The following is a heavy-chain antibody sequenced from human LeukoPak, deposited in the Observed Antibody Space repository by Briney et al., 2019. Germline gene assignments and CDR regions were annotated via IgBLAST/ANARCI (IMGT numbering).Heavy chain of an antibody. V-gene: IGHV1-18*01. J-gene: IGHJ4*02. CDR1: GYTFTNYG. D-gene: IGHD4-17*01. CDR3: ARDRDYGDYNTQDLFVY. Sequence: ASVRVSCKASGYTFTNYGISWVRQAPGQGLEWMGWISAYNGNTNYAQKFQGRVTMTTDTSTSTAYMELRILRSDDTAVYYCARDRDYGDYNTQDLFVYWGQGTLVTVSS. CDR2: ISAYNGNT.